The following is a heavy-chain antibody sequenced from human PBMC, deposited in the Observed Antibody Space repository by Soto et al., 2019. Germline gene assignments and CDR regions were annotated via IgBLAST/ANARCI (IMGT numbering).Heavy chain of an antibody. D-gene: IGHD2-15*01. CDR3: ARQHCRGGGCYSGTPSYYYFGMDV. J-gene: IGHJ6*02. CDR2: IYTSGST. Sequence: SETLSLTCTVSGGSISIYYLSWIRQPAGKGLEWIGRIYTSGSTNYNPSLKSRVTMSVDTSKNQFSLRLTSVTAADTAIYYCARQHCRGGGCYSGTPSYYYFGMDVWGQGTTVTVSS. V-gene: IGHV4-4*07. CDR1: GGSISIYY.